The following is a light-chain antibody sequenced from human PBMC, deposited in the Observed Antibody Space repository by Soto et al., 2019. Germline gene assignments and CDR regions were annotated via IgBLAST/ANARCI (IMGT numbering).Light chain of an antibody. Sequence: QSALTQPRSVSGSTGQSVTISCTGTSSDVGGYNYVSWYQEHPGRAPKLMISDVSIRPSGVPDRFSGSKSGNTASLTISGLLAEDEADYYCCSYAGTYNAFGFGSGTKVTVL. V-gene: IGLV2-11*01. CDR2: DVS. J-gene: IGLJ1*01. CDR3: CSYAGTYNAFG. CDR1: SSDVGGYNY.